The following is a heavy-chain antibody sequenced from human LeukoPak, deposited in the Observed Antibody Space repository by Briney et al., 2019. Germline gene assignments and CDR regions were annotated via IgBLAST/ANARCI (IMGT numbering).Heavy chain of an antibody. Sequence: PGGSLRLSCAASGFTFSSYAMSWVRQAPGKGLEWVSAISGSGGSTYYAGSVKGRFTISRDNSKNTLYLQMNSLRAEDTGVYYCAEVILKWFGELLPTDYWGQGTLVTVSS. CDR2: ISGSGGST. V-gene: IGHV3-23*01. D-gene: IGHD3-10*01. J-gene: IGHJ4*02. CDR3: AEVILKWFGELLPTDY. CDR1: GFTFSSYA.